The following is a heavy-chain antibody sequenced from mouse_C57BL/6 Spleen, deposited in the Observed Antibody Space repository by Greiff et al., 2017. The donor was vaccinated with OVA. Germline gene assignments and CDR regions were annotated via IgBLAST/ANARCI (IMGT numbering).Heavy chain of an antibody. CDR2: INPGSGGT. CDR3: ARDSNSYYYAMDY. Sequence: VKLQESGAELVRPGTSVKVSCKASGYAFTNYLIEWVKQRPGQGLEWIGVINPGSGGTNYNEKFKGKATLTADKSSSTAYMQLSSLTSEDSAVYFCARDSNSYYYAMDYWGQGTSVTVSS. D-gene: IGHD2-5*01. V-gene: IGHV1-54*01. CDR1: GYAFTNYL. J-gene: IGHJ4*01.